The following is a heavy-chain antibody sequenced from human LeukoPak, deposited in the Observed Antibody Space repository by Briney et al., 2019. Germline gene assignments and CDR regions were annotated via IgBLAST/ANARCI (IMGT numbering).Heavy chain of an antibody. D-gene: IGHD1-26*01. J-gene: IGHJ4*02. CDR1: GFTFRTYW. V-gene: IGHV3-74*01. CDR2: INEDGSTT. CDR3: VRDLGGRSGH. Sequence: GGSLRLSCAVSGFTFRTYWMHWVRQVPGEGLVWVSRINEDGSTTNYADSVKGRSTIFRDNAKNTLYLQMNSLRAEDTAVYYCVRDLGGRSGHWGQGTLVTVSS.